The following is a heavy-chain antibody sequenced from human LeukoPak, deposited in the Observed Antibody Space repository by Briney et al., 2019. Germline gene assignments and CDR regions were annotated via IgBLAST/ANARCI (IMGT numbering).Heavy chain of an antibody. CDR1: GGSISSYY. V-gene: IGHV4-59*08. CDR3: ARSQPKLNYDILTGLDY. J-gene: IGHJ4*02. D-gene: IGHD3-9*01. CDR2: IYYSGST. Sequence: PSETLSLTCTVSGGSISSYYWSWIRQPPGKGLEWIGYIYYSGSTNYNPSLKSRVTISVDTSKNQFSLKLSSVTAADTAVYYCARSQPKLNYDILTGLDYWGQGTLVTVSS.